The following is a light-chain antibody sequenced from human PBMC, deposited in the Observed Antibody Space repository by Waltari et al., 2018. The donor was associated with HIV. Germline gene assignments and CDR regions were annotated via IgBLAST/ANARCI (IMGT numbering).Light chain of an antibody. CDR3: QQRSSWIT. CDR2: DAS. V-gene: IGKV3-11*01. Sequence: ENVLTQSPATLSLSPGERATLSCRASQSVRNYLAWFQQKPGQPPRLLIYDASNRATGVPDRFSGSGSGTDFTLTISNLEPEDFAVYYCQQRSSWITFGQGTRLEIK. CDR1: QSVRNY. J-gene: IGKJ5*01.